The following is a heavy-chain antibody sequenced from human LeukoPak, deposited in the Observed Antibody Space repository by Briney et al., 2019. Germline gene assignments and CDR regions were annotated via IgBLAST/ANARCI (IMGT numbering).Heavy chain of an antibody. CDR2: IIPTFGTA. J-gene: IGHJ4*02. CDR1: GGTFSSYA. CDR3: ASESGYSGYDSGVVDY. D-gene: IGHD5-12*01. V-gene: IGHV1-69*05. Sequence: SVKVSCKASGGTFSSYAISWVRQAPGQGLEWMGGIIPTFGTANYAQKFQGRVTITTDESTSTAYMELSSLRSEDTAVYYCASESGYSGYDSGVVDYWGQGTLVTVSS.